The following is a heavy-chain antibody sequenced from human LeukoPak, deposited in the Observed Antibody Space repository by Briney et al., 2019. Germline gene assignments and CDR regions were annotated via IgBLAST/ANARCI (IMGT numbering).Heavy chain of an antibody. V-gene: IGHV1-69*13. D-gene: IGHD5-24*01. Sequence: SVRVSCKASGYTFTSYGISWVRQAPGQGLEWMGGIIPIFGTANYAQKFQGRVTITADESTSTAYMELSSLRSEDTAVYYCARGDGYNRRYYYYGMDVWGQGTTVTVSS. J-gene: IGHJ6*02. CDR3: ARGDGYNRRYYYYGMDV. CDR1: GYTFTSYG. CDR2: IIPIFGTA.